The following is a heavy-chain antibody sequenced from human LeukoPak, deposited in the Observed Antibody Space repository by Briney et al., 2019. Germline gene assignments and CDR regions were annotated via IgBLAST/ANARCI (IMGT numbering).Heavy chain of an antibody. Sequence: SETLSLTCTVSGGSISSGTYYWSWIRQPAGKGLEWIGSIYYNGNTYYSSSLKSRVTISIDTSKNQFSLKLNSVTAADTAVYYCARDAAGLYWGQGTLVTVSS. V-gene: IGHV4-39*07. CDR1: GGSISSGTYY. J-gene: IGHJ4*02. CDR2: IYYNGNT. CDR3: ARDAAGLY. D-gene: IGHD3/OR15-3a*01.